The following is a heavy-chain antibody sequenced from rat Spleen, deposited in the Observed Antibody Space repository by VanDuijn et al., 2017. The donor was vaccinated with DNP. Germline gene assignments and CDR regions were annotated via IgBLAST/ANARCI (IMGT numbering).Heavy chain of an antibody. Sequence: EVQLVASGGDLVQPGRSLKLSCAASGFTFSDYYMAWVRQAPTKGLEWVATISDDGNSTYYGDSVKGRFTISRNNAKSTLYLQMDSLRSEDTATYYCARPDYWGQGVMVTVSS. CDR1: GFTFSDYY. CDR2: ISDDGNST. V-gene: IGHV5-7*01. CDR3: ARPDY. J-gene: IGHJ2*01.